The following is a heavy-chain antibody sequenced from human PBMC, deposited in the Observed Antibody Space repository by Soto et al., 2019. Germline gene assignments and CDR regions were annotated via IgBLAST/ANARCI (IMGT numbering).Heavy chain of an antibody. CDR3: ASLPGYSKYNYYYYYGMDV. CDR1: GGTFSSYA. D-gene: IGHD4-4*01. V-gene: IGHV1-69*01. Sequence: QVQLVQSGAEVKKPGSSVKVSCKASGGTFSSYAISWVRQAPGQGLEWMGGIIPIFGTANYAQKFQGRVTITADESTRTAYMALSSLRSEDTAVYYCASLPGYSKYNYYYYYGMDVWGQGTTVTVSS. J-gene: IGHJ6*02. CDR2: IIPIFGTA.